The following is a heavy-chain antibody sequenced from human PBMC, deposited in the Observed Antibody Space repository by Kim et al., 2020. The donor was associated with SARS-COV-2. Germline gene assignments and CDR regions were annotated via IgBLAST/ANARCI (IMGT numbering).Heavy chain of an antibody. CDR3: ARLGGYCSGGSCFDY. CDR2: IYYSGST. Sequence: SETLSLTCTVSGGSISSSSYYWGWIRQPPGKGLEWIGSIYYSGSTYYNPSLKSRVTISVDTSKNQFSLKLSSVTAADTAVYYCARLGGYCSGGSCFDYWGQGTLVTVSS. V-gene: IGHV4-39*01. D-gene: IGHD2-15*01. CDR1: GGSISSSSYY. J-gene: IGHJ4*02.